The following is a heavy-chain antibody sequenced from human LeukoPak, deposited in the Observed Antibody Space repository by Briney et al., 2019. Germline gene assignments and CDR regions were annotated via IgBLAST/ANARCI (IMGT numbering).Heavy chain of an antibody. D-gene: IGHD3-3*01. CDR2: INSDGSST. V-gene: IGHV3-74*01. CDR3: ARAYDFGSGYSSAY. Sequence: PGESLRLSCAASGFTFSRYWMHWVRQAPGKGLVWVSRINSDGSSTDYPDSVKGRFTISRDNAKNTLYLQMNSLRAEDTAVYYCARAYDFGSGYSSAYWGQGTLVTVSS. CDR1: GFTFSRYW. J-gene: IGHJ4*02.